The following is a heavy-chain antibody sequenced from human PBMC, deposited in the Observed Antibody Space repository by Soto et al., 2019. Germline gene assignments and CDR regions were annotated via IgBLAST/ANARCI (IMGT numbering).Heavy chain of an antibody. Sequence: GESLKISCKGSGYSFTNYWITWVRQMPGKGLEWLGRVDPTDSYSNYSPSFQGHVTISADKSISTAYLQWSSLKASDTAMYYCARDSYYNSRNSFTYYTYAMDVWGQGTTVTVSS. CDR2: VDPTDSYS. CDR3: ARDSYYNSRNSFTYYTYAMDV. V-gene: IGHV5-10-1*01. D-gene: IGHD3-10*01. J-gene: IGHJ6*01. CDR1: GYSFTNYW.